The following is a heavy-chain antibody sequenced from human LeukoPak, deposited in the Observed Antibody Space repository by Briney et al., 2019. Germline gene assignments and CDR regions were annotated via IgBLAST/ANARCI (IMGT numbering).Heavy chain of an antibody. CDR1: GGSISSHC. CDR3: ARRVIMSAAGVPDTWLDP. V-gene: IGHV4-59*08. D-gene: IGHD2-8*01. Sequence: SETLSLTCTVSGGSISSHCWSWIRQPPRKGLEWIGYVYYSGNTNYNPSLKSRVTISVDTSKNQFSLNLSSVTAADTAVYYCARRVIMSAAGVPDTWLDPWGQGILVTVSS. CDR2: VYYSGNT. J-gene: IGHJ5*02.